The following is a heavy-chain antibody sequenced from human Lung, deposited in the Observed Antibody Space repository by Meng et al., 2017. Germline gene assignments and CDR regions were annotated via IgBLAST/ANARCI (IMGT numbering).Heavy chain of an antibody. J-gene: IGHJ4*02. CDR2: INHSGST. CDR3: ARGPTTMAHDFDY. CDR1: GGSFSDYD. Sequence: QVHLQQLGAGLLKPSETLSLTCVVSGGSFSDYDWSWIRQPPGKGLEWIGEINHSGSTNYNPSLESRATISVDTSQNNLSLKLSSVTAADSAVYYCARGPTTMAHDFDYWGQGTLVTVSS. V-gene: IGHV4-34*01. D-gene: IGHD4-11*01.